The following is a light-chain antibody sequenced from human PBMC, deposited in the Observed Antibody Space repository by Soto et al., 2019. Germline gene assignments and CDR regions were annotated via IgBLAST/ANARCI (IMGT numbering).Light chain of an antibody. CDR1: QSVDSKD. J-gene: IGKJ1*01. Sequence: VLTLSPGTVSLSTGERATLSCRASQSVDSKDLAWYQQKPGQAPRILIFAASSRATGIPDRFSGSGSGTDFTLTISRLEPGDFAVYYCQQYGYPSWTFGQGTKVDIK. CDR3: QQYGYPSWT. V-gene: IGKV3-20*01. CDR2: AAS.